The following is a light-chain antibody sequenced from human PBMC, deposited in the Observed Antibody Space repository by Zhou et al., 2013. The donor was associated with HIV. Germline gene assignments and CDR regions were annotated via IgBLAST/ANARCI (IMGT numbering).Light chain of an antibody. V-gene: IGKV3-11*01. CDR1: QSVSSY. J-gene: IGKJ5*01. CDR2: DAS. Sequence: EIVLTQSPATLSLSPGERATLSCRASQSVSSYLAWYQHKPGQAPRLLIYDASNRATGIPARFSGSGSGTDFTPTISSLEPEDFAVYYCQQRNNWPPVTFGQGTRLEIK. CDR3: QQRNNWPPVT.